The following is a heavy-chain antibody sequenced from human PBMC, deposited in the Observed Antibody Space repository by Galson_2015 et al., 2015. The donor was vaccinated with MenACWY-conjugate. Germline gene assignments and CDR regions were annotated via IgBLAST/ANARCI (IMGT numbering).Heavy chain of an antibody. J-gene: IGHJ4*02. CDR1: GFSLSTSGMC. D-gene: IGHD1-14*01. CDR3: SRTGATPGDY. V-gene: IGHV2-70*01. Sequence: PALVKPTQTLTLTCTFSGFSLSTSGMCVSWIRQPPGKALEWLALIDWDDDKYYSPSLRSRLTITKDTSKNHVVLTMTNMDPVDTATYYCSRTGATPGDYWGQGTLVTVSS. CDR2: IDWDDDK.